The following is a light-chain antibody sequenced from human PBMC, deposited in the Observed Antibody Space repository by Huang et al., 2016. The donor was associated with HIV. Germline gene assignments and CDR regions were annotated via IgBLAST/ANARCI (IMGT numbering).Light chain of an antibody. Sequence: DIQMTQSPSTLSASVGDRVTITCRASQSISSGLAWYQQKPGKAHKLLIYKASSLESGVPSRFSGSGSGTEFTLTISSLQPDDFATYYFQQYNSYWTFGQGTKVEIK. CDR3: QQYNSYWT. V-gene: IGKV1-5*03. J-gene: IGKJ1*01. CDR1: QSISSG. CDR2: KAS.